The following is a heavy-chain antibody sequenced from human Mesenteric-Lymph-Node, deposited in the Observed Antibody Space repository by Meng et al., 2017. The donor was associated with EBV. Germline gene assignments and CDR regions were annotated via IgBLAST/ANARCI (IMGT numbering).Heavy chain of an antibody. Sequence: QVTLKESGPTLVKPSKILTLTCTCSGFSLGTSGVGVGWIRQPPGKGLEWLAVIYWDDDKRYGPSLSSRLTITKDTSKNQVVLTMTNMDPVDTATYYCVYLLYAIIRYWGQGTRVTVSS. CDR1: GFSLGTSGVG. CDR2: IYWDDDK. V-gene: IGHV2-5*09. CDR3: VYLLYAIIRY. J-gene: IGHJ4*02. D-gene: IGHD5/OR15-5a*01.